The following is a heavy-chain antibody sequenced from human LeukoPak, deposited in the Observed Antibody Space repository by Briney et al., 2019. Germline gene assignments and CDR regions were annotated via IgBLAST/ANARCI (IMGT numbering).Heavy chain of an antibody. CDR1: EYSFTNYW. J-gene: IGHJ3*02. CDR3: ASRISSPGIAVAGDAFDI. CDR2: IYPGDSDT. D-gene: IGHD6-19*01. Sequence: GESLKISCQASEYSFTNYWIGWVRQMPGTGLEWIGIIYPGDSDTIYSPSFQGQVTISVDKSISTAYLQWSSLKASDTAMYYCASRISSPGIAVAGDAFDIWGQGTMVTVSS. V-gene: IGHV5-51*01.